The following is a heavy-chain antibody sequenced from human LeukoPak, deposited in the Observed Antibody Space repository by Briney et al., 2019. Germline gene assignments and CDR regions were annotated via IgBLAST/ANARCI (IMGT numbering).Heavy chain of an antibody. CDR3: ASGSGSYRTPYYYMDV. Sequence: GGSLRLSCAASGFTVSSNYMSWVRQAPGKGLEWVSVIYSGGSTYSVKGRFTISRDNSKNTPYLQMNSLRAEDTAVYYCASGSGSYRTPYYYMDVWGTGTTVTVSS. D-gene: IGHD3-10*01. CDR1: GFTVSSNY. CDR2: IYSGGST. J-gene: IGHJ6*03. V-gene: IGHV3-53*01.